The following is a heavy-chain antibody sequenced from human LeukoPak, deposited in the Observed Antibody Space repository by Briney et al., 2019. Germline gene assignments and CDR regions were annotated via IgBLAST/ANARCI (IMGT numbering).Heavy chain of an antibody. J-gene: IGHJ4*02. D-gene: IGHD5-18*01. CDR1: GSTFSSYA. CDR3: AKPSNTAMVPYYFDY. Sequence: GGSLRLSCAASGSTFSSYAMSWVRQAPGKGLEWVSAISGSGGSTYYADSVKGRFTISRDNSKNTLYLQMNSLRAEDTAVYYCAKPSNTAMVPYYFDYWGQGTLVTVSS. CDR2: ISGSGGST. V-gene: IGHV3-23*01.